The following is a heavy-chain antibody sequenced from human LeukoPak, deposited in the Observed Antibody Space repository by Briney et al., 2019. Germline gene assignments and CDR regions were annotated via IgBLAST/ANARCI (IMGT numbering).Heavy chain of an antibody. J-gene: IGHJ4*02. CDR1: GFTFSSYA. CDR2: ISGSGGST. Sequence: PGGSLRLSCAASGFTFSSYAMSWVRQAPGKGLEWVSAISGSGGSTYYADSVKGRFTISRDNSKNTLYLQMNSLRAEDTAIYYCAKDYYYDSSGRTTVFDYWGQGTLVTVSS. V-gene: IGHV3-23*01. D-gene: IGHD3-22*01. CDR3: AKDYYYDSSGRTTVFDY.